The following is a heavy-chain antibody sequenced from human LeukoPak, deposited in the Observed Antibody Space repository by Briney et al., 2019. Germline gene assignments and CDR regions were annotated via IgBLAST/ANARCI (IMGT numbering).Heavy chain of an antibody. D-gene: IGHD2-15*01. CDR1: GLAFSAYK. J-gene: IGHJ4*02. V-gene: IGHV3-74*01. Sequence: GGSLRLSCAASGLAFSAYKMHWVRQAPRKGLVWVSRISTDGYTTDYADFVQGRFTASRDNTKNPWSLEMNSLRAEDTAVYYCEVGGSPGYWGQGTLVTVSS. CDR2: ISTDGYTT. CDR3: EVGGSPGY.